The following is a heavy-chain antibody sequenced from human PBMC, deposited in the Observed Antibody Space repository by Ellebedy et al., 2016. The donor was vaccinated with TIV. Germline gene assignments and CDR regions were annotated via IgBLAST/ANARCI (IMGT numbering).Heavy chain of an antibody. CDR3: ARVESLGITMIADAFDI. CDR1: GGSFSGYY. J-gene: IGHJ3*02. V-gene: IGHV4-34*01. Sequence: GSLRLSXAVYGGSFSGYYWSWIRQPPGKGLEWIGEINHSGSTNYNPSLKSRVTISVDTSKNQFSLKLSSVTAADTAVYYCARVESLGITMIADAFDIWGQGTMVTVSS. CDR2: INHSGST. D-gene: IGHD3-22*01.